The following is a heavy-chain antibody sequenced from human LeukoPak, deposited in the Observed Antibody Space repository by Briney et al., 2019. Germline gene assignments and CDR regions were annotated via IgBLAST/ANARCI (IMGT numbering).Heavy chain of an antibody. CDR3: ARRAGAYSHPYDY. CDR1: GFRFDDYA. Sequence: GGSLRLSCAASGFRFDDYAMYWVRQSPGKGLEWVSGITWNSGDIGYVDSVRGRFTISRDNSKNTLYLQMNSLRAEDTAVYYCARRAGAYSHPYDYWGQGTLVTVSS. CDR2: ITWNSGDI. V-gene: IGHV3-9*01. J-gene: IGHJ4*02. D-gene: IGHD4/OR15-4a*01.